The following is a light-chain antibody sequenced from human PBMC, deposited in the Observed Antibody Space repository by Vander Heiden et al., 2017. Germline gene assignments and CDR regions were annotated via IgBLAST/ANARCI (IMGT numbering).Light chain of an antibody. V-gene: IGKV1-39*01. CDR3: QQSYSTPFT. Sequence: IQMTQSPSSLPASVGDRVTIHHRASQNISSYLNWYQQKPGQAPKLLIYAASSRESGVPARFSGSGSGTDFTLTISSLQPEDFAIYYCQQSYSTPFTFGPGTKVDIK. CDR1: QNISSY. J-gene: IGKJ3*01. CDR2: AAS.